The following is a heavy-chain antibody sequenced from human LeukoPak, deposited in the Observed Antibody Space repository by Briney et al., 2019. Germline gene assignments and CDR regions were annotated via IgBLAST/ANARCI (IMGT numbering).Heavy chain of an antibody. V-gene: IGHV1-2*02. D-gene: IGHD2-2*01. CDR1: GYTFTGYY. Sequence: ASVKVSCKASGYTFTGYYMHWVRQAPGQGLEWMGWINPNSGGTNYAQKFQGRVTMTRDTSISTAYMELSRLRSDDTAVYYCARVGEVVVPAAFGWFDPWGQGTLVTVSS. J-gene: IGHJ5*02. CDR2: INPNSGGT. CDR3: ARVGEVVVPAAFGWFDP.